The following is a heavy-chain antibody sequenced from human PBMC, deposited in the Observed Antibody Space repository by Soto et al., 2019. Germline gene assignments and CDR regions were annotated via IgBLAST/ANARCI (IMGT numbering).Heavy chain of an antibody. J-gene: IGHJ4*02. CDR1: GFTFNTYG. D-gene: IGHD1-7*01. Sequence: QVQLVESGGGVVQPGKSLRLSCAASGFTFNTYGMHWVRQTPGKGPEWVAVISNDGSNKYYADSVKGRFTISRDNSKNTLYLQMNSLRAEDTAVYYCANWNYHQSDWGQGTLVTVSS. CDR2: ISNDGSNK. CDR3: ANWNYHQSD. V-gene: IGHV3-30*18.